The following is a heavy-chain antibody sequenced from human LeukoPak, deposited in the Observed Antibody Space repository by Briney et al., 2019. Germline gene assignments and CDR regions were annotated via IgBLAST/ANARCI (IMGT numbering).Heavy chain of an antibody. CDR3: ARVPHGGGYCSSTSCYSSPFDY. D-gene: IGHD2-2*01. CDR1: GYTFTSYG. J-gene: IGHJ4*02. Sequence: EASVTVSCKASGYTFTSYGISWVRQAPGQGLEWMGWISAYNGNTNYAQKLQGRVTMTTDTSTSTAYMELRSLRSDDTAVYYCARVPHGGGYCSSTSCYSSPFDYWGQGTLVTVSS. CDR2: ISAYNGNT. V-gene: IGHV1-18*04.